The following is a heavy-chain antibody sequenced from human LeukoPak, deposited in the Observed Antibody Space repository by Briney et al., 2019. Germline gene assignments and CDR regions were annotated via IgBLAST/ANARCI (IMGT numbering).Heavy chain of an antibody. J-gene: IGHJ4*02. CDR1: GGSISSGGYS. V-gene: IGHV4-30-2*01. CDR3: ASPTPGY. CDR2: IYHSGST. Sequence: SETLSLTCAVSGGSISSGGYSWSWIRQPPGKGLEWIGYIYHSGSTYYNPSLKSRVTISVDTSKNQFSLKLSSVTAADTAVYYCASPTPGYWGQGTLVTVSS.